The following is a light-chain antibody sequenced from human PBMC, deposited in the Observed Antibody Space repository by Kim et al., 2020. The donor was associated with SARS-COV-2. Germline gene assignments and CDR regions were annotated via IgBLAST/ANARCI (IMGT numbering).Light chain of an antibody. CDR2: DVS. CDR1: SSDVGAYNH. Sequence: QSALTQPASVSGSPGQSITISCTGTSSDVGAYNHVSWYQQHPGKAPKLMIYDVSEWPSGVSNRFSGSKSGNTASLTISWLQAEDEADYYCSSLTSSITYVFGTGTRSPS. V-gene: IGLV2-14*01. J-gene: IGLJ1*01. CDR3: SSLTSSITYV.